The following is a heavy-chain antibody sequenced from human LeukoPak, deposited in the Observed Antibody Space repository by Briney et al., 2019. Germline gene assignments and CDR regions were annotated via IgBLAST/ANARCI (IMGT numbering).Heavy chain of an antibody. V-gene: IGHV3-33*01. Sequence: GGSLRLSCGASRFTFSNYGMHWVRQAPGKGLEWAALIWHDGSNEYYGDSVKGRFTISRDNSKNTLYLQMNSLRAEDTAVYYCARESSTWYELDYWGQGTLVTVSS. CDR1: RFTFSNYG. CDR3: ARESSTWYELDY. D-gene: IGHD6-13*01. J-gene: IGHJ4*02. CDR2: IWHDGSNE.